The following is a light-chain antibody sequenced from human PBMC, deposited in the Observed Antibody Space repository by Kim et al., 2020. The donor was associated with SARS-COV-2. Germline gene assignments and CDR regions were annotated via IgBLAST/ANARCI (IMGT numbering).Light chain of an antibody. CDR2: AAS. Sequence: DIQMTQSPSSLSASVGDRVTITCRASQSINTFLNWYQQKPGKAPKLLIYAASSLQSGVPLRFSGSGSGTDFTLTINSLQPEDFATYYCHQSHSTPQTFGQGTKLEI. J-gene: IGKJ2*01. CDR1: QSINTF. CDR3: HQSHSTPQT. V-gene: IGKV1-39*01.